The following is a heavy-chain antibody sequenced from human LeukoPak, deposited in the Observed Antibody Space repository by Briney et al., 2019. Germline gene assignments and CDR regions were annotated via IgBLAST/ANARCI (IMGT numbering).Heavy chain of an antibody. Sequence: GGSLRLSCAASGFTFSNAWMSWVRQAPGKGLEWVGRIKSKTDGGTTDYAAPVKGRFTISRDDSKNTLYLQMNSLKTEDTAVYYCTTDFWSGYYPGSIGMDVWGQGTTVTVSS. V-gene: IGHV3-15*01. CDR1: GFTFSNAW. D-gene: IGHD3-3*01. CDR3: TTDFWSGYYPGSIGMDV. CDR2: IKSKTDGGTT. J-gene: IGHJ6*02.